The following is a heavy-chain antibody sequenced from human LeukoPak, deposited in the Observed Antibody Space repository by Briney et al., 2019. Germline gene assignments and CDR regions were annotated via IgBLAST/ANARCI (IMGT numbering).Heavy chain of an antibody. Sequence: SETLSLTCTVSGGSISSSSYYWGWIRQPPGKGLEWIGSIYYSGSTYYNPSLKSRVTISVDTSKNQFSLKLSSMTAADTAVYYCAARTRGPFDYWGQGTLVTVSS. CDR3: AARTRGPFDY. D-gene: IGHD1/OR15-1a*01. CDR1: GGSISSSSYY. V-gene: IGHV4-39*01. CDR2: IYYSGST. J-gene: IGHJ4*02.